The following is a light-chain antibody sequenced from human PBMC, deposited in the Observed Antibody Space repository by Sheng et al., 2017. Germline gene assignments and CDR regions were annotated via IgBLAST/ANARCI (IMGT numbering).Light chain of an antibody. CDR2: GAS. CDR1: QGVRSD. Sequence: EVVMTQSPATLSVSPGEKATLSCRASQGVRSDLAWYQQKPGQAPRLLIYGASTRATGTPARFSGSGSGTEFTLTISSLQSEDSALYYCQQYDTWPRTFGQGTKVDIK. J-gene: IGKJ1*01. V-gene: IGKV3-15*01. CDR3: QQYDTWPRT.